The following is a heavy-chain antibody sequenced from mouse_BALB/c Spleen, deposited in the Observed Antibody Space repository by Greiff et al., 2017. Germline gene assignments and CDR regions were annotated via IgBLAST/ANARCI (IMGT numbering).Heavy chain of an antibody. D-gene: IGHD1-2*01. CDR1: GFTFSDYY. CDR2: ISDGGSYT. Sequence: EVQRVESGGGLVKPGGSLKLSCAASGFTFSDYYMYWVRQTPEKRLEWVATISDGGSYTYYPDSVKGRFTISRDNAKNNLYLQMSSLKSEDTAMYYCARVIHYYGYGAMDYWGQGTSVTVSS. CDR3: ARVIHYYGYGAMDY. V-gene: IGHV5-4*02. J-gene: IGHJ4*01.